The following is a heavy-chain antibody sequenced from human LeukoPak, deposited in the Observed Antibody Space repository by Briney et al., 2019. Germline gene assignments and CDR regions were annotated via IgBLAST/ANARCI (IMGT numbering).Heavy chain of an antibody. D-gene: IGHD3-9*01. V-gene: IGHV3-66*01. CDR2: IYSGGST. J-gene: IGHJ3*02. CDR3: ARDFDWSHDAFDI. Sequence: PGGSLRLSCAASGFTVSSNYMSWVRQAPGKGLEWVSVIYSGGSTYYADSVKGGFTISRDNSKNTLYLQMNSLRAEDTAVYYCARDFDWSHDAFDIWGQGTMVTVSS. CDR1: GFTVSSNY.